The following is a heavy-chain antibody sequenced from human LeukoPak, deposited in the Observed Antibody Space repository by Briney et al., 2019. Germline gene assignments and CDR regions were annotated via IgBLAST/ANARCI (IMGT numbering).Heavy chain of an antibody. Sequence: PSETLSLTCSVSGGSISSTTYYWGWIRQPPGKGLEWIGSIYYSGSTYYNPSLKSRVTISVDTSKSQFSLKLSSVTAADTAVYYCARPPPYYGSGSLDAFDIWGQGTMVTVSS. V-gene: IGHV4-39*01. CDR2: IYYSGST. CDR3: ARPPPYYGSGSLDAFDI. CDR1: GGSISSTTYY. D-gene: IGHD3-10*01. J-gene: IGHJ3*02.